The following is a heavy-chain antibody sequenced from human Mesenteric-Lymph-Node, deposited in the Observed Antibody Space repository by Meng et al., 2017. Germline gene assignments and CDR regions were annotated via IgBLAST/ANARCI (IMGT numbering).Heavy chain of an antibody. CDR2: IKYDGTFT. Sequence: GESLKISCVAPGFSFSNYWMHWVRHVPGKGLVWVSRIKYDGTFTTYADSVKGRFTISRDNAKNTLYLHMNSLRAEDTAVYYCARRDWFDSWGQGTLVTVSS. J-gene: IGHJ5*01. V-gene: IGHV3-74*01. CDR3: ARRDWFDS. CDR1: GFSFSNYW.